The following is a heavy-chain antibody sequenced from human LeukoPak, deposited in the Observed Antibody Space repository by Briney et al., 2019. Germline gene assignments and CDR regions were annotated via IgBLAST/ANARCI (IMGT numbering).Heavy chain of an antibody. V-gene: IGHV3-30-3*01. CDR2: TSFDGSSQ. CDR1: GFTFSRYA. Sequence: GGSLRLSCAASGFTFSRYALHWVRQAPGKGLEWVALTSFDGSSQYYADFVKGRFTISKDNSKNTLYLQMNSLRAEDTAVYYCARVGGSGSYYPFDYWGQGTLVTVSS. CDR3: ARVGGSGSYYPFDY. J-gene: IGHJ4*02. D-gene: IGHD3-10*01.